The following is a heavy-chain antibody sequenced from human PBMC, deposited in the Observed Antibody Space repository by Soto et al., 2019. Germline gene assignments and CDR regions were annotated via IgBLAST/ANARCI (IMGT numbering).Heavy chain of an antibody. J-gene: IGHJ6*02. V-gene: IGHV3-30-3*01. CDR3: ANIVVVPAALPLDV. CDR1: GFTFSSYA. CDR2: ISYDGSNK. D-gene: IGHD2-2*01. Sequence: QVQLVESGGGVVQPGRPLRLSCAASGFTFSSYAMHWVRQAPGKGLEWVAVISYDGSNKYYEDSVKGRFTITRDNSKNTLYLQMNSLRAEDTAVYYCANIVVVPAALPLDVWGRGTAVTVSS.